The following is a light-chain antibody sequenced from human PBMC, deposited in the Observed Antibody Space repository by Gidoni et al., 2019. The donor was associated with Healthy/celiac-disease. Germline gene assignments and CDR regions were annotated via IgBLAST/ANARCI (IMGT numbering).Light chain of an antibody. CDR3: QQSYSTLFT. CDR1: QSISSD. Sequence: DIQMTQSPSSLSASVGDRVTITCRASQSISSDLNWYQQKPGKAPKLLMYAASSLQSGVPSRFSGSGSGTDFTLTISSLQPEDFATYYCQQSYSTLFTCGPGTKVDIK. CDR2: AAS. V-gene: IGKV1-39*01. J-gene: IGKJ3*01.